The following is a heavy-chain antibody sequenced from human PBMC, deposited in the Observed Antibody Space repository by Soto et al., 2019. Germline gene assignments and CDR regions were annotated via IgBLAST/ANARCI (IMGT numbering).Heavy chain of an antibody. D-gene: IGHD4-17*01. CDR2: IIPIFGTA. CDR3: ARDREHDDGCSYFDY. V-gene: IGHV1-69*01. Sequence: QGQLVQSGAAAKKPRSSVKVSCKASGGTFSSYAISRVRQAPGQGLEWMGGIIPIFGTANYAQKCHGRVTITADESTSKAYMELSSLRSEDTAVYYCARDREHDDGCSYFDYWGQGTLGTVSS. CDR1: GGTFSSYA. J-gene: IGHJ4*02.